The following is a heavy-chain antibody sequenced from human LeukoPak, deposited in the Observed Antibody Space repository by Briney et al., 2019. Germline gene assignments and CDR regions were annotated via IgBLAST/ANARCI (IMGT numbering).Heavy chain of an antibody. CDR3: ARGLPKRYYYDSSGYYY. D-gene: IGHD3-22*01. CDR1: GGSFSGYY. V-gene: IGHV4-34*01. CDR2: INHSGST. Sequence: KPSETLSLTCAVYGGSFSGYYWSWIRQPPGKGLEWIGEINHSGSTNYNPSLKSRVTISVDTSKNQFSLKLSSVTAADTAVYYCARGLPKRYYYDSSGYYYWGQGTLVTVSS. J-gene: IGHJ4*02.